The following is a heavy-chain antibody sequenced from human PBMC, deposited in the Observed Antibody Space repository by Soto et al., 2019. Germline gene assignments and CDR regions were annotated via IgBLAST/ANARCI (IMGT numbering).Heavy chain of an antibody. J-gene: IGHJ4*02. D-gene: IGHD6-19*01. CDR3: AGRTVAVYPSDF. V-gene: IGHV4-4*02. Sequence: QVQLQESGPGLVKPSETLSLTCAVSGGSISTSAWGSWVRQSPGKGLELIGEIYHSGGTNYNPSLKSRVTTSVDKSKNQFCLKLSSVAAAGTAVYYCAGRTVAVYPSDFWGQGTLVTVSA. CDR2: IYHSGGT. CDR1: GGSISTSAW.